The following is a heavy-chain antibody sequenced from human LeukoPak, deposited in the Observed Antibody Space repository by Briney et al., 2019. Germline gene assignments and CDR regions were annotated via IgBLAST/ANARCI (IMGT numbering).Heavy chain of an antibody. CDR2: IYYSGST. CDR1: GGSISSYY. V-gene: IGHV4-59*01. J-gene: IGHJ6*03. CDR3: ARSAPLRSYYYYYYMDV. D-gene: IGHD5-12*01. Sequence: SETLSLTCTVSGGSISSYYWSWIRQPPGKGLEWIGYIYYSGSTNYNPSLKSRVTISVDTSKNQFSLKLSSVTAADTAVYYCARSAPLRSYYYYYYMDVWGKGTTVTVSS.